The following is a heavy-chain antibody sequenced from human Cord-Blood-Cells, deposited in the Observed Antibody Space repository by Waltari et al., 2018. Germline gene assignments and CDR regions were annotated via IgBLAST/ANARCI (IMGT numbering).Heavy chain of an antibody. D-gene: IGHD6-25*01. CDR1: GLTFSTYR. J-gene: IGHJ4*02. V-gene: IGHV3-21*01. CDR2: ISSSSSYI. CDR3: ARDPTEAI. Sequence: EVQLVESGGGLGKPGGSLRLSCGASGLTFSTYRMNWVRQAPGKGLEWVSSISSSSSYIYYADSVKGRFTISRDNAKNSLYLQMNSLRAEDTAVYYCARDPTEAIWGQGTLVTVSS.